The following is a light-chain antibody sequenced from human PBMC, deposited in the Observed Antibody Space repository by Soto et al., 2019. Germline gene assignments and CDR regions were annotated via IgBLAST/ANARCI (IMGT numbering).Light chain of an antibody. CDR2: EGS. Sequence: QSALTQPASVSGSPGQSITIACTGTSGAVGSYSHVSWYQQHPGKAPRLTIYEGSKRPSGVSHRFSASRSDKTAALTISGLQAEDEAAYYCCSYALSSSYVFGTGTKLTVL. V-gene: IGLV2-23*01. CDR1: SGAVGSYSH. J-gene: IGLJ1*01. CDR3: CSYALSSSYV.